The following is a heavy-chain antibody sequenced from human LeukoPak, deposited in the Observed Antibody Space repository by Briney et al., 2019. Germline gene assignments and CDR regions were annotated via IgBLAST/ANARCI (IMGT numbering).Heavy chain of an antibody. CDR1: GFTFSRHW. CDR3: TRDYGG. J-gene: IGHJ4*02. CDR2: VNSDGFST. D-gene: IGHD4/OR15-4a*01. V-gene: IGHV3-74*03. Sequence: GGSLRLSCAASGFTFSRHWMHWVRQAPGKGLVWVARVNSDGFSTTYADSVKGRFTISRDNTKNTLYLQMNRLRAEDTAVYYCTRDYGGWGQGTLVTVSS.